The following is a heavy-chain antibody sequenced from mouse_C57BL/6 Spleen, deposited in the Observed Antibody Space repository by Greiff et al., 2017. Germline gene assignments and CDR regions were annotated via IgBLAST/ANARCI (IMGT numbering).Heavy chain of an antibody. CDR3: TRDHYYGNYDYAMDY. CDR2: ISSGGDYI. J-gene: IGHJ4*01. D-gene: IGHD2-1*01. CDR1: GFTFSSYA. V-gene: IGHV5-9-1*02. Sequence: EVKLMESGEGLVKPGGSLKLSCAASGFTFSSYAMSWVRQTPEKRLEWVAYISSGGDYIYYADTVKGRFTISRDNARNTLYLQMSSLKSEDTAMYYCTRDHYYGNYDYAMDYWGQGTSVTVSS.